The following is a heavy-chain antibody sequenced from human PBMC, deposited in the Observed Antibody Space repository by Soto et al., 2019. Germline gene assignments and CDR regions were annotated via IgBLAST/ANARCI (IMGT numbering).Heavy chain of an antibody. Sequence: LRLSCAASGFTCSSYAMLWVRQAPGKEMEWVSAIRGSGGSTYYADSVKGRFTISRDNSKNTLSLQMNSLRAEDTAVYYCARAVVVVAATPGLFDPWGQGTLVTVSS. V-gene: IGHV3-23*01. CDR1: GFTCSSYA. CDR3: ARAVVVVAATPGLFDP. CDR2: IRGSGGST. J-gene: IGHJ5*02. D-gene: IGHD2-15*01.